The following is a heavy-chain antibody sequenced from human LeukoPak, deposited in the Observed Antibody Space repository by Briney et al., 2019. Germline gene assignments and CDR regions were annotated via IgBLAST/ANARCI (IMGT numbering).Heavy chain of an antibody. CDR2: MNPSSGNT. D-gene: IGHD3-3*01. J-gene: IGHJ5*02. CDR1: GYTFTSYD. CDR3: ARGIKDYDFWSGYFSVMYNWFDP. V-gene: IGHV1-8*01. Sequence: ASVKVSCKASGYTFTSYDINWVRQATGQGLEWMGWMNPSSGNTGYAQKFQGRVTVTRNTSISTAYMELSSLRSEDTAVYYCARGIKDYDFWSGYFSVMYNWFDPWGQGTLVTVSS.